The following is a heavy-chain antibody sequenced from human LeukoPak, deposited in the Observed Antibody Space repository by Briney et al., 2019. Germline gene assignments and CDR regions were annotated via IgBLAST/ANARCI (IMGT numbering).Heavy chain of an antibody. CDR1: GGSFSGYY. D-gene: IGHD2-2*02. Sequence: SETLSLTCAVYGGSFSGYYWSWLRQPPGKGLEWIGEINHSGSTNYNPSLKSRVTISVDTSKNQFSLKLSSVTAADTAVYYCARGGCSSTSCYSLSYYFDYWGQGTLVTVSS. CDR3: ARGGCSSTSCYSLSYYFDY. V-gene: IGHV4-34*01. CDR2: INHSGST. J-gene: IGHJ4*02.